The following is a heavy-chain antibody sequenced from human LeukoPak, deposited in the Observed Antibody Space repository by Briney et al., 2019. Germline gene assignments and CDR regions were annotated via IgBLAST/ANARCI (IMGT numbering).Heavy chain of an antibody. Sequence: SETLSLTCTVSGGSISGYYWSWIRQPAGKGLEWIGRIYTSGSTYYNPSLKSRVAISVDTSKNQFSLKLTSVTAADTAVYYCAGVAGITMIVVLISDAFDIWGQGTMVTVSS. CDR1: GGSISGYY. D-gene: IGHD3-22*01. CDR2: IYTSGST. CDR3: AGVAGITMIVVLISDAFDI. V-gene: IGHV4-4*07. J-gene: IGHJ3*02.